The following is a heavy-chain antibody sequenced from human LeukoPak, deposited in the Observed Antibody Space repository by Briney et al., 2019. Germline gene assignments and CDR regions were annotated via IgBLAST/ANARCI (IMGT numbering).Heavy chain of an antibody. CDR3: AGGATITDY. D-gene: IGHD5-12*01. J-gene: IGHJ4*02. CDR2: IYYSGST. Sequence: PSETLSLTCTVSGGPISSYYWSWLRQPPGKGLEWIGYIYYSGSTNYNPSLKSRVTISVDTSKNQFSLKLSSVTAADTAVYYCAGGATITDYWGQGTLVTVSS. CDR1: GGPISSYY. V-gene: IGHV4-59*01.